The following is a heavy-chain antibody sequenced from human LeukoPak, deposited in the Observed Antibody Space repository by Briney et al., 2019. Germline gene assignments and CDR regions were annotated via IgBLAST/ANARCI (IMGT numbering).Heavy chain of an antibody. J-gene: IGHJ4*02. D-gene: IGHD1-14*01. CDR3: ARVSTMKHFDY. V-gene: IGHV4-59*01. Sequence: SETLSLTCTVSGGSISSYYWSWLRQPPGKGLEWVGYIYYSGSTNYNPSLKSRVTISVDTSKNQLSLKLSSVTAADTAVYYCARVSTMKHFDYWGQGTLVTVSS. CDR2: IYYSGST. CDR1: GGSISSYY.